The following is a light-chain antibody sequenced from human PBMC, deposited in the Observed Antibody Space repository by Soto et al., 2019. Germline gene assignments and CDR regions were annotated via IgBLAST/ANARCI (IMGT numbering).Light chain of an antibody. J-gene: IGLJ3*02. CDR2: DTN. Sequence: QSVLTQPPSVSAAPGQKVTISCSGSGFNFGENSISWYQQVPGTAPKLLIYDTNKRPSGTPDRFSGSKSGTSVTLDITGLQTGDEADYYCGTWDSSLSSWVFGGGTKLTVL. CDR1: GFNFGENS. V-gene: IGLV1-51*01. CDR3: GTWDSSLSSWV.